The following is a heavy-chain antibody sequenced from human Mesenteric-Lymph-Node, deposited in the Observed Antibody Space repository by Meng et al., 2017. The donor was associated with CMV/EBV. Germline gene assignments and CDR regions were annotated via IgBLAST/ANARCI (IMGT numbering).Heavy chain of an antibody. CDR1: GFTFSGYC. V-gene: IGHV3-7*03. CDR3: ARDSVTAYYYYGMDV. J-gene: IGHJ6*02. CDR2: IKQDGSEK. Sequence: GESLKISCAASGFTFSGYCMSWVRQAPGKGLEWVANIKQDGSEKYYVDSVKGRFTISRDNAKNSLYLQMNSLRAEDTAVYYCARDSVTAYYYYGMDVWGQGTTVTVSS. D-gene: IGHD1-14*01.